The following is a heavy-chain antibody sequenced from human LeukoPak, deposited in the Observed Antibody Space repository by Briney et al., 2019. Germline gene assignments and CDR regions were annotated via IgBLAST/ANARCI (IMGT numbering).Heavy chain of an antibody. CDR3: ARGPLRAYCGGDCYPFDY. J-gene: IGHJ4*02. Sequence: SETLSLTCTVSGGSISSYYWSWIRQPPGKGLECIGYIYYSGSTNYNPSLKSRVTISVDTSKNQFSLKLSSVTAADTAVYYCARGPLRAYCGGDCYPFDYWGQGTLVTVSS. V-gene: IGHV4-59*08. D-gene: IGHD2-21*02. CDR2: IYYSGST. CDR1: GGSISSYY.